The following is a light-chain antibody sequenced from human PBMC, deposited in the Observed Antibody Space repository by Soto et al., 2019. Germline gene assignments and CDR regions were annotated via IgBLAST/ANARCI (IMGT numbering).Light chain of an antibody. J-gene: IGKJ2*01. Sequence: AIQMTQSPSSLSASVGDRVTITCRASQDIRNDLGWDQQKPGKAPKLLIYAASSLQSGVPSRFSGSGSGTDFTLTISSLQPEDFATYYCLQDYNYPYTFGQGTKLEIK. V-gene: IGKV1-6*01. CDR3: LQDYNYPYT. CDR2: AAS. CDR1: QDIRND.